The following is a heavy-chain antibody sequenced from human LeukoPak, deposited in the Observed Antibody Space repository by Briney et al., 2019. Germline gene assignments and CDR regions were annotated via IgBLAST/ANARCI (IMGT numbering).Heavy chain of an antibody. V-gene: IGHV1-18*01. CDR2: ISAYNGNT. CDR3: AGSITIFGPDHYYYYGMDV. J-gene: IGHJ6*02. D-gene: IGHD3-3*01. CDR1: GYTFTSYG. Sequence: ASVKVSSKASGYTFTSYGISWVRQAPGQGLEWMGWISAYNGNTNYAQKLQGRVTMTTDTSTSTAYMELRSLRSDDTAVYYCAGSITIFGPDHYYYYGMDVWGQGTTVTVSS.